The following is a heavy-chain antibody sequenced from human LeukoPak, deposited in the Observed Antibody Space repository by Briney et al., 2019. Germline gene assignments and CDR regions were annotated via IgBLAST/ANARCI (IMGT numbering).Heavy chain of an antibody. Sequence: GGSLRLSRAASGFTFSSYGMHWVRQAPGKGLEWVAFIRYDGSNKYYADSVKGRFTISRDNSKNTLYLQMNSLRAEDTAVYYCATPRGSVTAIDYFDYWGQGTLVTVSS. CDR1: GFTFSSYG. V-gene: IGHV3-30*02. D-gene: IGHD2-21*02. J-gene: IGHJ4*02. CDR2: IRYDGSNK. CDR3: ATPRGSVTAIDYFDY.